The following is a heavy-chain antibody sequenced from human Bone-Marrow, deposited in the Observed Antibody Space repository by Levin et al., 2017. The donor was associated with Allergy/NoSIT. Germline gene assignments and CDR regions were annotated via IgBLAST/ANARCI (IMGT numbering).Heavy chain of an antibody. Sequence: SETMSLTCTVSGESVSSSGFYWTWIRQYPGKGLEWIGHIYYPGNTSYNPSLKSRVSISEDRSKNQFSLKLDSVTAADTAVYYCARESVYYGSGSWIDCWGQGTLVTVSS. CDR1: GESVSSSGFY. CDR2: IYYPGNT. J-gene: IGHJ4*02. D-gene: IGHD3-10*01. V-gene: IGHV4-31*02. CDR3: ARESVYYGSGSWIDC.